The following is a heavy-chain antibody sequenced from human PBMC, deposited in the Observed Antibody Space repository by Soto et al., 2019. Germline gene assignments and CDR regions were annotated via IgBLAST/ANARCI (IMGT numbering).Heavy chain of an antibody. CDR2: IKSKTDGGTT. J-gene: IGHJ4*02. Sequence: GGSLRLSCAASGFTFSNAWMNWVRQAPGKGLEWVGRIKSKTDGGTTDYAAPVKGRFTISRDDSKNTLYLQMNSLKTEDTAVYYCTTMFVRDFWSGYPQFDYRGQGTLVTVPS. CDR1: GFTFSNAW. V-gene: IGHV3-15*07. CDR3: TTMFVRDFWSGYPQFDY. D-gene: IGHD3-3*01.